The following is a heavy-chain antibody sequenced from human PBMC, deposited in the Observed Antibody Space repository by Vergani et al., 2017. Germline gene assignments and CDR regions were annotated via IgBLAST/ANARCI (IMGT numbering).Heavy chain of an antibody. D-gene: IGHD1-26*01. Sequence: EVQLVESGGGLVQPGRSLRLSCAASGFTFDDYAMHWVRQAPGKGLEWVSGISWNSGSIGYADSVKGRFTISRDNAKNSLYLQMNSLRAEGTAVYYCAKDRDAWVGATLAPAVDIWGQGTMVTVSS. J-gene: IGHJ3*02. CDR3: AKDRDAWVGATLAPAVDI. CDR1: GFTFDDYA. V-gene: IGHV3-9*01. CDR2: ISWNSGSI.